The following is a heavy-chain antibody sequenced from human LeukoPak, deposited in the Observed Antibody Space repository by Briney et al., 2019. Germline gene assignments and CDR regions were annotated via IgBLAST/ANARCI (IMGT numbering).Heavy chain of an antibody. CDR1: GFSFSTYN. CDR2: IGGSSNPI. J-gene: IGHJ6*02. CDR3: AAVGFTMIEDMDV. V-gene: IGHV3-48*04. D-gene: IGHD3-22*01. Sequence: GGSLRLSCVASGFSFSTYNMNWVRQSPGKGLEWLSLIGGSSNPIYYADSVRGRFTISRDNAKNSLYLQINSLRAEDTAVYYCAAVGFTMIEDMDVWGQGTTVTVSS.